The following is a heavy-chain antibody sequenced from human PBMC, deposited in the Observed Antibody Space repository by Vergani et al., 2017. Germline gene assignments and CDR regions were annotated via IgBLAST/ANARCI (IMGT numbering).Heavy chain of an antibody. Sequence: QVQLQESGPGLVKPSETLSLTCTVSGGSISSYYWSWIRQPAGKGLEWIGRIYTSGSTNYNPSLKSRVTMSVDTSKNQFSLKLCSVTAADTAVYYCARGGYDILTGYYFYYYYYYMDVWGKGTTVTVSS. V-gene: IGHV4-4*07. J-gene: IGHJ6*03. D-gene: IGHD3-9*01. CDR2: IYTSGST. CDR1: GGSISSYY. CDR3: ARGGYDILTGYYFYYYYYYMDV.